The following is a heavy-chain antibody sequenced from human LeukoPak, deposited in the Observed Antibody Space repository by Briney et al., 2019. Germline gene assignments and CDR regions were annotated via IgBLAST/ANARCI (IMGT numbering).Heavy chain of an antibody. D-gene: IGHD3-16*02. J-gene: IGHJ4*02. CDR1: GYTFSDFG. CDR2: INPKPNTGGT. V-gene: IGHV1-2*02. CDR3: ARGTPGSYLGY. Sequence: ASVKVSCKASGYTFSDFGITWVRQAPGQGPEWMGWINPKPNTGGTNYAQRFQGRVTMTRDTSISTAYMELSRLTSDVTAVYFCARGTPGSYLGYWGQGTLVTVSP.